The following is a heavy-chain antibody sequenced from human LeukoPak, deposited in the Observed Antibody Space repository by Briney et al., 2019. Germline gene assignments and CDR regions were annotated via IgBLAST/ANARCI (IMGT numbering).Heavy chain of an antibody. CDR3: ARVSLVRGAPDYYFDY. V-gene: IGHV4-61*02. Sequence: SETLSLTCTVSGGSISSGSYYWSWIRQPAGTGLEWIGRIYTSGSTNYNPSLKSRVTISVDTSKNQFSLKLSSVTAADTAVYYCARVSLVRGAPDYYFDYWGQGTLVTVSS. J-gene: IGHJ4*02. CDR1: GGSISSGSYY. D-gene: IGHD3-10*01. CDR2: IYTSGST.